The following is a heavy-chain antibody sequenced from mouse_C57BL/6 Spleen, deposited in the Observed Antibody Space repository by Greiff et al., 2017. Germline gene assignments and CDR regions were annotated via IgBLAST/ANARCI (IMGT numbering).Heavy chain of an antibody. Sequence: EVKLQESGPGLVKPSQSLSLTCSVTGYSITSGYYWNWIRQFPGNKLEWMGYISYDGSNNYNPSLKNRISITRDTSKNQFFLKLNSVTTEDTATYYCARIGGPYYAMDYWGQGTSVTVSS. CDR2: ISYDGSN. J-gene: IGHJ4*01. CDR3: ARIGGPYYAMDY. V-gene: IGHV3-6*01. D-gene: IGHD2-14*01. CDR1: GYSITSGYY.